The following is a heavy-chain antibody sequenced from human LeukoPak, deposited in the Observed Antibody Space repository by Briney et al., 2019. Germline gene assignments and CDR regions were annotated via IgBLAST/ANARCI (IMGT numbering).Heavy chain of an antibody. Sequence: PSETLSLTCTVSGGSISNYYWSWIRQPPGKGLEWIAYIYSSGSTNYNPSLKSRVTISVDTSKNQFSLKLSSVTAADTAVYYCARLGAQEGNWFDPWGQGTLVTVSS. CDR1: GGSISNYY. CDR3: ARLGAQEGNWFDP. J-gene: IGHJ5*02. V-gene: IGHV4-59*01. CDR2: IYSSGST.